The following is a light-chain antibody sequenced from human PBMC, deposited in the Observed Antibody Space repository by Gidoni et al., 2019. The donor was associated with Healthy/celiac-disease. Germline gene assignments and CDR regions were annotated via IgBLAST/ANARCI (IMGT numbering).Light chain of an antibody. CDR2: GAS. CDR1: QSVSRN. J-gene: IGKJ4*01. Sequence: EIVMTQLPATLSVSPGESATLSCRASQSVSRNLAWYQQKPGQAPRLLIYGASTRATGIPARFSGSGSGTEFTLTISSLQSEDFAVYYCQQYNNWPLTFGGGTKVEIK. CDR3: QQYNNWPLT. V-gene: IGKV3-15*01.